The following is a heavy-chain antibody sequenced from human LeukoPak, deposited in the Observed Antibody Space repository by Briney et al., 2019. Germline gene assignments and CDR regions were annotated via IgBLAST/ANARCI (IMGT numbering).Heavy chain of an antibody. D-gene: IGHD3-22*01. CDR1: GFTFSSYA. Sequence: GGSLRLSCAASGFTFSSYAMSWVRQAPGKGLEWVSAISGSGGSTYYADSVKGRFTISRDNSKNTVYLQMNSLRAEDAAVYYCARDQGYYDRSGYYPWYFDYWGQGTLVTVSS. V-gene: IGHV3-23*01. J-gene: IGHJ4*02. CDR3: ARDQGYYDRSGYYPWYFDY. CDR2: ISGSGGST.